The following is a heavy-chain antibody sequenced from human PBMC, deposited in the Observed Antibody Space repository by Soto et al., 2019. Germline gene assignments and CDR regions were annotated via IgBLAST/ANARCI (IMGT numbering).Heavy chain of an antibody. CDR3: ARANYYGSGPRFDY. D-gene: IGHD3-10*01. V-gene: IGHV3-33*01. CDR1: GFTFSSYG. Sequence: PGGSLRLSCAASGFTFSSYGMHWVRQAPGKGLEWVAVIWYDGSNKYYADSVKGRFTISRDNSKNTLYLQMNSLRAEDTAVYYCARANYYGSGPRFDYWGQGTLVTVS. J-gene: IGHJ4*02. CDR2: IWYDGSNK.